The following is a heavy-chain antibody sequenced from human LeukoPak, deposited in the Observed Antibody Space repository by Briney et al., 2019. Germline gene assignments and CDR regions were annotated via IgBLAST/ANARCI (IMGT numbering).Heavy chain of an antibody. V-gene: IGHV4-31*03. CDR2: IYYSGST. D-gene: IGHD3-22*01. CDR3: AREPGFDSSGYLNWFDP. J-gene: IGHJ5*02. Sequence: SETLSLTCTVSGGSISSGGYYWSWIRQHPGKGLEWIGYIYYSGSTYYNPSLKSRVTISVDTSKNQFSLKLSSVTAADTAVYYCAREPGFDSSGYLNWFDPWGQGTLVTVSS. CDR1: GGSISSGGYY.